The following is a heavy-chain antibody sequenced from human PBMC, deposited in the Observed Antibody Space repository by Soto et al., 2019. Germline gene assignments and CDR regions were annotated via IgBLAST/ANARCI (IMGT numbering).Heavy chain of an antibody. CDR2: INHSGST. V-gene: IGHV4-34*01. J-gene: IGHJ6*03. CDR1: GGSFSGYY. D-gene: IGHD4-17*01. Sequence: SETLSLTCAVYGGSFSGYYWSWIRQPPGKGLEWIGEINHSGSTNHNPSLKSRVTISVDTSKNQFSLKLSSVTAADTAVYYCARVPTVTKTYYYYYYMDVWGKGTTVTVSS. CDR3: ARVPTVTKTYYYYYYMDV.